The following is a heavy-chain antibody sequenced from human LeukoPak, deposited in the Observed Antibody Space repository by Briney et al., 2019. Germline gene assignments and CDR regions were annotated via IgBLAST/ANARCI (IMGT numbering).Heavy chain of an antibody. CDR1: GFIFTNYF. D-gene: IGHD1-1*01. V-gene: IGHV3-7*01. CDR3: ARGQLEWENYYYGMDV. Sequence: PGGSLRLSCAASGFIFTNYFMSWVRQAPGKGLEWVASIKHDGSEKYYVDSVRGRFTISRDNTMNSLYLQMSSLRAEDTAVYYCARGQLEWENYYYGMDVWGQGTTVTVSS. J-gene: IGHJ6*02. CDR2: IKHDGSEK.